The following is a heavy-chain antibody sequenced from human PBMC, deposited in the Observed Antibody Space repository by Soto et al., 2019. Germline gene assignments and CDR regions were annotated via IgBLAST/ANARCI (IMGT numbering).Heavy chain of an antibody. CDR2: IYYSGST. Sequence: SETLSLTCTVSGGSISSGGYYWSWIRQHPGKGLEWIGYIYYSGSTYYNPSLKSRVTISVDTSKNQFSLKLSSVTAADTAVYYCARAERTWLDPWGQGTLVTVSS. V-gene: IGHV4-31*03. CDR3: ARAERTWLDP. CDR1: GGSISSGGYY. J-gene: IGHJ5*02.